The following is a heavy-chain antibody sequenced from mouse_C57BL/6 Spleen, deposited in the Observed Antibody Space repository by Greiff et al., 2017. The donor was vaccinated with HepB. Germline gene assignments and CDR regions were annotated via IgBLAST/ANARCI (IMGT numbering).Heavy chain of an antibody. Sequence: VQLQQSGAELMKPGASVKLSCKATGYTFTGYWIEWVKQRPGHGLEWIGEILPGSGSTNYNEKFKGKATFTADTSSNTAYMQLSSLTTEDSAIYYCARRSITTVVAQLYYFDYWGQGTTLTVSS. V-gene: IGHV1-9*01. D-gene: IGHD1-1*01. CDR3: ARRSITTVVAQLYYFDY. CDR1: GYTFTGYW. CDR2: ILPGSGST. J-gene: IGHJ2*01.